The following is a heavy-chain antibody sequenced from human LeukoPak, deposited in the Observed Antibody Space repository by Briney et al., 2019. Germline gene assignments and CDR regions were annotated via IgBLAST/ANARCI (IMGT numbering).Heavy chain of an antibody. J-gene: IGHJ4*02. CDR3: ARVGYYGGNARYFDY. CDR1: GGSISSSSYY. Sequence: SETLSLTCTVSGGSISSSSYYWGWIRQPPGKGLEWIGSIYYSGSTYYNPSLKSRVTISVDRSKNQFSLKLSSVTAADTAVYYCARVGYYGGNARYFDYWGQGTLVTVSS. CDR2: IYYSGST. V-gene: IGHV4-39*07. D-gene: IGHD4-23*01.